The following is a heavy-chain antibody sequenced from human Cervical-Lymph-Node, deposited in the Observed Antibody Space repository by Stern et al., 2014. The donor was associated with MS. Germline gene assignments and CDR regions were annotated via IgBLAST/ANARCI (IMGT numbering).Heavy chain of an antibody. V-gene: IGHV1-69*01. Sequence: VQLVESGAEVQKPGSSVKVSCRASGGTFSSSDISCVRQAPGQGLEWMVGIIPIIGTANYAQKDQGRVTITADESTSTAYMELSSLRSEDTAIYYCALGGFGHYFEYWGQGTLVTVSS. CDR3: ALGGFGHYFEY. J-gene: IGHJ4*02. CDR1: GGTFSSSD. CDR2: IIPIIGTA. D-gene: IGHD3-10*01.